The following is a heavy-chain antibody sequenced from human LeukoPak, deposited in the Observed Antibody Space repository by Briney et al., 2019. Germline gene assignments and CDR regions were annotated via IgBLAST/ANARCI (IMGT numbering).Heavy chain of an antibody. Sequence: SETLSLTCTVYGGSFTDYFWNWIRQSSGKGLEWIGEINDYTGDTNYNPSLNSRVSIFLEKSKNQFSLELRSVTAADTAVYYCARGRIAKIVVVHSFSYGMDVWGQGTTVTVSS. CDR3: ARGRIAKIVVVHSFSYGMDV. J-gene: IGHJ6*02. D-gene: IGHD3-22*01. CDR2: INDYTGDT. CDR1: GGSFTDYF. V-gene: IGHV4-34*01.